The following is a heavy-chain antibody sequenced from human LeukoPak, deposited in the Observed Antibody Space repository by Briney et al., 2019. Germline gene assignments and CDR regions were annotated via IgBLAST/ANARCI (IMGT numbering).Heavy chain of an antibody. CDR1: GGSISSGGYY. Sequence: SQTLSLTCTVSGGSISSGGYYWSWIRQHPGKGLEWLGYIYYSGSTYYNPSLKSRVTISVDTSKNQFSLKLSSVTAADTAVYYCASGYCSSTSCYTAVWGQGTTVTVSS. D-gene: IGHD2-2*02. V-gene: IGHV4-31*03. CDR3: ASGYCSSTSCYTAV. CDR2: IYYSGST. J-gene: IGHJ6*02.